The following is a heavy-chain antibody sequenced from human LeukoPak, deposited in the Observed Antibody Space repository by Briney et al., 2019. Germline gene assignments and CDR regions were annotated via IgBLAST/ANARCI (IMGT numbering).Heavy chain of an antibody. J-gene: IGHJ3*02. Sequence: GGSLRLSCAASGFTFSSYSMNWVRQAPGKGLEWVSSISSSSSYIYYADSVKGRFTISRDNAKNSLYLQMNSLRAEDTAVYYCASFGYCSSTSCVIDAFDIWGQGTLVTVSS. V-gene: IGHV3-21*01. CDR3: ASFGYCSSTSCVIDAFDI. D-gene: IGHD2-2*03. CDR2: ISSSSSYI. CDR1: GFTFSSYS.